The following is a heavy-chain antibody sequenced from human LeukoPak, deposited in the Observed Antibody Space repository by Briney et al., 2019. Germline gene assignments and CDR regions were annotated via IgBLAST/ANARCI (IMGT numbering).Heavy chain of an antibody. CDR3: ARPEYRSRYFDY. Sequence: GESLKISCKGSGYSFTSYSIGWVRQMPGRGLEWMGIINPGDSETKYSPSFQGQVTISADKSISTAYLQWSSLKASDTAMYYCARPEYRSRYFDYWGQGTLVTVSS. D-gene: IGHD1-1*01. CDR2: INPGDSET. V-gene: IGHV5-51*01. CDR1: GYSFTSYS. J-gene: IGHJ4*02.